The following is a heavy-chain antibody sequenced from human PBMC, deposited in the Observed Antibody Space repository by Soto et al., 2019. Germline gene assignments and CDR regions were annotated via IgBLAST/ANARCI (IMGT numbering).Heavy chain of an antibody. V-gene: IGHV1-2*04. J-gene: IGHJ4*02. CDR2: INPNSGGT. CDR3: ARAGRGYSYGAIDY. D-gene: IGHD5-18*01. CDR1: GYTFTGYY. Sequence: ASVKVSCKASGYTFTGYYMHWVRQAPGQGLEWMGWINPNSGGTNYAQKFQGWVTMTRDTSISTAHMELSRLRSDDTAVYYCARAGRGYSYGAIDYWGQGTLVTVSS.